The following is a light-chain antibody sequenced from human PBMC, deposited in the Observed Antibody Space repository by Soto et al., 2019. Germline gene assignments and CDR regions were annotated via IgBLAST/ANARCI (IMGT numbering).Light chain of an antibody. CDR1: QSVSSN. V-gene: IGKV3-20*01. CDR2: GAS. J-gene: IGKJ1*01. CDR3: QQYGSSPWA. Sequence: IVLPQCRGTLSLSLGERATLSCRASQSVSSNLAWYQQKPGQAPRLLIYGASTRATGIPDRFSGRGSGTDFTLTISRLEPEDFAVYYCQQYGSSPWAFGPGTKVDIK.